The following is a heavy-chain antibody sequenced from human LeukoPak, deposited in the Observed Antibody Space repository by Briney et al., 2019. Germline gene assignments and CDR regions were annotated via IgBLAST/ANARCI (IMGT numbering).Heavy chain of an antibody. CDR3: ARDSDPLVDY. CDR1: GFTFSSYS. V-gene: IGHV3-48*01. D-gene: IGHD6-6*01. J-gene: IGHJ4*02. Sequence: GGSLRLSCAASGFTFSSYSMNWVRQAPGKGLEWVSYISSSSSTIYYADSVKGRFTISRDNAKNSLYLQVNSLRAEDTAVYYCARDSDPLVDYWGQGTLATVSS. CDR2: ISSSSSTI.